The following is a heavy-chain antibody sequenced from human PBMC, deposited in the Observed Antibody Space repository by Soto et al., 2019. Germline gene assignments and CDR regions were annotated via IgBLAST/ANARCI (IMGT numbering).Heavy chain of an antibody. CDR2: INHLETT. Sequence: PSETLSLTCTVSGASITYGGYSWSWIRQTPGKGLEWIGYINHLETTFYNPSFESRLSLSIDRAKNQFSLNLNSMSDADRAVYFCARGGGSDSFDYWGQGILVTVSS. J-gene: IGHJ4*02. D-gene: IGHD1-26*01. CDR3: ARGGGSDSFDY. CDR1: GASITYGGYS. V-gene: IGHV4-30-2*01.